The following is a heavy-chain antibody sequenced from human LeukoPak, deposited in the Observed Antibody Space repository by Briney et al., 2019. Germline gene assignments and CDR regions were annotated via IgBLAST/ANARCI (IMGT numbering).Heavy chain of an antibody. D-gene: IGHD3-10*01. CDR1: GGTFKDYA. Sequence: SVKVSCTASGGTFKDYAVDWVRQAPGQRPDWMGGIIPIFGSTTYARTFEDRVKITADASKTTIYMELNSLTSEDTAIYYCAKDQTQTSHYFDRWGQGSLVTVSS. V-gene: IGHV1-69*01. CDR3: AKDQTQTSHYFDR. J-gene: IGHJ5*02. CDR2: IIPIFGST.